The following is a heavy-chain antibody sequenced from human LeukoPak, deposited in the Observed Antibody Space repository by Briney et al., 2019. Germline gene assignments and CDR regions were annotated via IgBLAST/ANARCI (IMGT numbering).Heavy chain of an antibody. CDR1: GGSISSYY. CDR3: ARVGGYDSSGFNWFDP. CDR2: IYYSRST. Sequence: SETLSLTCTVSGGSISSYYWSWIRQPPGKGLEWIGYIYYSRSTNYNPSLKSRVTISVDTSKNQFSLKLSSVTAADTAVYYCARVGGYDSSGFNWFDPWGQGTLVTVSS. J-gene: IGHJ5*02. D-gene: IGHD3-22*01. V-gene: IGHV4-59*01.